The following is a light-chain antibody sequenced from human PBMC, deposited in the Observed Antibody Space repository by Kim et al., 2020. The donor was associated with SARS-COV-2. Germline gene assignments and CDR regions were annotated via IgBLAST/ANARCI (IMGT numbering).Light chain of an antibody. V-gene: IGLV3-19*01. CDR3: NSRDSSGNHLV. J-gene: IGLJ2*01. CDR2: GKN. Sequence: ALEPTVRITRQGDSLIIYYASWYQQKPGQAPVLVIYGKNNRPSGIPDRFSGSSSGNTASLTITGAQAEDEADYYCNSRDSSGNHLVFGGGTQLTVL. CDR1: SLIIYY.